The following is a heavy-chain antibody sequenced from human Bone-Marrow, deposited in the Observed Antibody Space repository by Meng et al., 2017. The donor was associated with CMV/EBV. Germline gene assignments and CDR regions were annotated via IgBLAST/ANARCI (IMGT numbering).Heavy chain of an antibody. V-gene: IGHV1-8*03. J-gene: IGHJ6*02. CDR2: INPNSGGT. CDR1: GYTFTSYA. CDR3: ARFRPGYCSSTSCYAGDYYYYYGMDV. D-gene: IGHD2-2*01. Sequence: ASVKVSCKASGYTFTSYAMNWVRQAPGQGLEWMGWINPNSGGTNYAQKFQGRVTITTDESTSTAYMELSSLRSEDTAVYYCARFRPGYCSSTSCYAGDYYYYYGMDVWGQGTTVTVSS.